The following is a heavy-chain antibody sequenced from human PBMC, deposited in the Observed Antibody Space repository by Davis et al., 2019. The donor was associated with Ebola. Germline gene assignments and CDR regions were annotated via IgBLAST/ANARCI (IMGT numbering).Heavy chain of an antibody. J-gene: IGHJ6*04. CDR2: TYYNSKWYN. V-gene: IGHV6-1*01. Sequence: PSETLSLTCAISGDSVSSGGWNWIRQSPSRGLEWLGRTYYNSKWYNDYAASVKSRISINADTSKNQFSLQLNSVTPEDTALYYCARGWLRGGMDVWGEGTTVTVSS. CDR1: GDSVSSGG. D-gene: IGHD5-18*01. CDR3: ARGWLRGGMDV.